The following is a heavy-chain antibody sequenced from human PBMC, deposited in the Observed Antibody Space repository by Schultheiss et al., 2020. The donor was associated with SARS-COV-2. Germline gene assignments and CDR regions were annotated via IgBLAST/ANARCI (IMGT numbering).Heavy chain of an antibody. D-gene: IGHD2-15*01. CDR2: IYTSGST. CDR3: ARGSAVPGDWVVVAATGGWFDP. CDR1: GGSISSYY. J-gene: IGHJ5*02. Sequence: SESLSLTCTVSGGSISSYYWSWIRQPAGKGLEWIGRIYTSGSTNYNPSLKSRVTMSVDTSKNQFSLKLSSVTAADTAVYYCARGSAVPGDWVVVAATGGWFDPWGQGTLVTVSS. V-gene: IGHV4-4*07.